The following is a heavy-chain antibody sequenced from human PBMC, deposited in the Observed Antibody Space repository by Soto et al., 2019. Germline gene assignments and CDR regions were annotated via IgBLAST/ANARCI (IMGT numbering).Heavy chain of an antibody. CDR2: IYYTGNT. D-gene: IGHD3-22*01. CDR1: GASISGGDYY. J-gene: IGHJ4*02. V-gene: IGHV4-30-4*01. CDR3: ARATYDSSTYYLDY. Sequence: QVQLQESGPGLVKPSQTLSLTCTVSGASISGGDYYWTWIRQPPGKGLEWIGSIYYTGNTYSNPSLESRVSISVDPSNNQFARRLTSVTAPDTAIYYCARATYDSSTYYLDYWGQGTLVTVSS.